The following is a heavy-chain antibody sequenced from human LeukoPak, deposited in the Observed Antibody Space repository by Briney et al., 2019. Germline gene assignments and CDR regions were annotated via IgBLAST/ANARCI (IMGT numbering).Heavy chain of an antibody. Sequence: GGSLRLSCAASGFIFSSFEMYWVREAPGEGLGWASYISSSSTIHYADSVKGRFTISRDNAKKSLYLQMSSVRPEDTAVYYCARDRGTTVVKALDYWGQETLVTVSS. CDR2: ISSSSTI. J-gene: IGHJ4*02. D-gene: IGHD4-23*01. V-gene: IGHV3-48*03. CDR1: GFIFSSFE. CDR3: ARDRGTTVVKALDY.